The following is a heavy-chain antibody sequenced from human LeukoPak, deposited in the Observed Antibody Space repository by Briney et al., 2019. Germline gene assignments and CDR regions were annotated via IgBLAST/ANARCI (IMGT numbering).Heavy chain of an antibody. CDR1: GFTFDDYG. D-gene: IGHD2-21*01. V-gene: IGHV3-15*01. Sequence: PGGSLRLSCAASGFTFDDYGMSWVRQAPGKGLEWVGRIKSKTDGGTTDYAAPVKGRFTISRDDSKNTLYLQMNSLKTEDTAVYYCTTDPPYFVVVARTRVFDYWGQGTLVTVSS. CDR3: TTDPPYFVVVARTRVFDY. CDR2: IKSKTDGGTT. J-gene: IGHJ4*02.